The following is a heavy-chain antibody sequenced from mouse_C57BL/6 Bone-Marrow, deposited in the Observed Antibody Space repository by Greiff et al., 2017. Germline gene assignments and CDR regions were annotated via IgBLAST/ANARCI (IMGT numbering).Heavy chain of an antibody. CDR3: ARPMRDYAMDY. CDR1: GYAFSSYW. Sequence: QVQLQQSGAELVKPGASVKISCKASGYAFSSYWMNWVKQRPGKGLEWIGQIYPGDGDTNYNGKFKGKATLTADKSSSTAYMQLSILTSEDSAVYFCARPMRDYAMDYWGQGTSVTVSS. J-gene: IGHJ4*01. CDR2: IYPGDGDT. V-gene: IGHV1-80*01.